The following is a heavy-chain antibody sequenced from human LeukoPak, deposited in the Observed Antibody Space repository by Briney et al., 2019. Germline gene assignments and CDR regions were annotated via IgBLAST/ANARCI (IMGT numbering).Heavy chain of an antibody. V-gene: IGHV4-59*01. CDR2: IYYSGST. CDR3: ARAGGYYDILTGRGLLDDAFDI. CDR1: GGSISSYY. Sequence: PETLSLTCTVSGGSISSYYWSWIRQPPGKGLEWIGYIYYSGSTNYNPSLKSRVTISVDTSKNQFSLKLSSVTAADTAVYYCARAGGYYDILTGRGLLDDAFDIWGQGTMVTVSS. J-gene: IGHJ3*02. D-gene: IGHD3-9*01.